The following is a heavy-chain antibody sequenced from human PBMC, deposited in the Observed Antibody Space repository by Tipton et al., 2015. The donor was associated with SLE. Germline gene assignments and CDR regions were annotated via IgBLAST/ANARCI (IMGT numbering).Heavy chain of an antibody. J-gene: IGHJ4*02. Sequence: SLRLSCAASGFTFNNYWMTWVRQAPGGGLEWVANINQAGSQKYYADSVQGRFTIFRDNGENTLSLQMNSLRVDDTGVYYCARDGRATSTIYDYWGQGTPVTVSS. CDR2: INQAGSQK. D-gene: IGHD2-15*01. CDR1: GFTFNNYW. V-gene: IGHV3-7*01. CDR3: ARDGRATSTIYDY.